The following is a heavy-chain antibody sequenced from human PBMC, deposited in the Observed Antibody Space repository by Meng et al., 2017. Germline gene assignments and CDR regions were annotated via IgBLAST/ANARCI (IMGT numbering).Heavy chain of an antibody. CDR1: GFTFDDYA. Sequence: SLKISCAASGFTFDDYAMHWVRHAPGKGLEWVSVISWNSGNIDYADSVKGRFTISRDNGKNSLYLQMNSLRAEDTAKYYCAKDPREYFYDSSTFHPDYFDYWGQGTLVTVSS. CDR2: ISWNSGNI. CDR3: AKDPREYFYDSSTFHPDYFDY. D-gene: IGHD3-22*01. J-gene: IGHJ4*02. V-gene: IGHV3-9*01.